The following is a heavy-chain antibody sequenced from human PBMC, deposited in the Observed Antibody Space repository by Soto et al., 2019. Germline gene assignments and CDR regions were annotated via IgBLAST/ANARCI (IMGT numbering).Heavy chain of an antibody. CDR3: ARVTLDIVATTLFDY. CDR1: GGSFSCYY. J-gene: IGHJ4*02. CDR2: INHSGST. Sequence: SETLSLTCAVYGGSFSCYYWSWIRQPPGKGLEWIGEINHSGSTNYNPSLKSRVTISVDTSKNQFSLKLSSVTAADTAVYYCARVTLDIVATTLFDYWGQGTLVTVSS. D-gene: IGHD5-12*01. V-gene: IGHV4-34*01.